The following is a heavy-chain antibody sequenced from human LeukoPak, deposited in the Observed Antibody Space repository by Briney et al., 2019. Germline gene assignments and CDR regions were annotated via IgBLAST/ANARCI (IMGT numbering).Heavy chain of an antibody. CDR2: IIPIFGTA. J-gene: IGHJ4*02. Sequence: ASVKVSCKASGGTFNSYAISWVRQAPGQGLEWMGGIIPIFGTANYAQKFQGRVTITADESTSTAYMELSSLRSEDTAVYYCARDYSPYCSSTSCPYFWGQGTLVTVSS. V-gene: IGHV1-69*13. D-gene: IGHD2-2*01. CDR1: GGTFNSYA. CDR3: ARDYSPYCSSTSCPYF.